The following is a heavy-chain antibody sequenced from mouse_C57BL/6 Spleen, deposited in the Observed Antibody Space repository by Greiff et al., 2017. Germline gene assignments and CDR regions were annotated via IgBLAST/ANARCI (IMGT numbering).Heavy chain of an antibody. Sequence: QVQLQQSGAELVKPGASVKLSCKASGYTFTSYWMHWVKQRPGQGLEWIGMIHPNSGSTNYNEKFKSKATLTVDKSSSTAYMQLSSLTSEDSAVYYCARGWGITTVPLDYWGQGTTLTVSS. V-gene: IGHV1-64*01. CDR2: IHPNSGST. J-gene: IGHJ2*01. CDR3: ARGWGITTVPLDY. D-gene: IGHD1-1*01. CDR1: GYTFTSYW.